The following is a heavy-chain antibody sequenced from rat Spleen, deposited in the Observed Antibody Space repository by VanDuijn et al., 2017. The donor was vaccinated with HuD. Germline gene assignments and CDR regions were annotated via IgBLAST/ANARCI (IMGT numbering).Heavy chain of an antibody. Sequence: EVQLVESGGGLVQPGRSLKLSCAASGFIFSNYGMHWIRQAPKKGLEWVATISYDGSSTYYRDSVKGRFTISRDNAKSTLYLQMDSLRSEDTATYYCARREGIAAISPGVMDAWGQGASVTVSS. V-gene: IGHV5-29*01. D-gene: IGHD1-2*01. CDR1: GFIFSNYG. J-gene: IGHJ4*01. CDR2: ISYDGSST. CDR3: ARREGIAAISPGVMDA.